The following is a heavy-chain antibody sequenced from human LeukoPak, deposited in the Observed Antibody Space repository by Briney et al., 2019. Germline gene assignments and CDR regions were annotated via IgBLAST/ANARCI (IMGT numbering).Heavy chain of an antibody. D-gene: IGHD3-22*01. J-gene: IGHJ4*02. CDR1: GFTFSNYA. V-gene: IGHV3-23*01. Sequence: GGSLRLSCAASGFTFSNYAMSWVRQAPGKGLEWVSSISGSGGSTLYADSVKGRFTISRDNSKNTLYLQMNSLRAEDTAVYYCAKAYYDSSGYYNYFDYWGQGNLVPVSS. CDR3: AKAYYDSSGYYNYFDY. CDR2: ISGSGGST.